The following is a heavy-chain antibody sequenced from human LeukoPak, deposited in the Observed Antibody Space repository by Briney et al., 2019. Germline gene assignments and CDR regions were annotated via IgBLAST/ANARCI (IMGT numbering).Heavy chain of an antibody. Sequence: KPGGSLRLSCAASGFTFSDYYMTWVRQAPGKGLEWVSYISSSSNTVYYADSVKGRLTVSRDNANNSLYVQMTNLRAEDTAVYYCARRAMGATSFDYWGQGTLVTVSS. CDR1: GFTFSDYY. J-gene: IGHJ4*02. CDR2: ISSSSNTV. CDR3: ARRAMGATSFDY. V-gene: IGHV3-11*04. D-gene: IGHD1-26*01.